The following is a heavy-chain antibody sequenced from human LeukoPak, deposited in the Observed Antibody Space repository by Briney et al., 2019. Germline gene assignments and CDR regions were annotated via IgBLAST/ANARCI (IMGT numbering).Heavy chain of an antibody. J-gene: IGHJ6*02. D-gene: IGHD1-26*01. CDR2: ISAYNGNT. CDR1: GYTFTSYG. V-gene: IGHV1-18*01. Sequence: ASVKVSCTASGYTFTSYGISWVRQAPGQGLEWVGWISAYNGNTNYAQKLQGRVTMTTDTSTSTAYMELRSLRSDDTAVYYCARLVGATTIDYYYGMDVWGQGTTVTVSS. CDR3: ARLVGATTIDYYYGMDV.